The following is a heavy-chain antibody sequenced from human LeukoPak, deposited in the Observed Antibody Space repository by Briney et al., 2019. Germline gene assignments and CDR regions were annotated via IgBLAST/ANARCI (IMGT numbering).Heavy chain of an antibody. D-gene: IGHD5-18*01. V-gene: IGHV3-21*01. Sequence: GGSLRLSCAASGFAFSSYNMNWVRQAPGQGLEWVSSISTASDYIYYADSLKGRFTISRDNAKNSLYLQMNSLRAEDTAVYYCARRATSGRGYSYGLDYWGQGTLVTVSS. J-gene: IGHJ4*02. CDR3: ARRATSGRGYSYGLDY. CDR1: GFAFSSYN. CDR2: ISTASDYI.